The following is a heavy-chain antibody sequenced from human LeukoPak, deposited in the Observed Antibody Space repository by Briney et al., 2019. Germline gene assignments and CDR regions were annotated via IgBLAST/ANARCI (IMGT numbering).Heavy chain of an antibody. J-gene: IGHJ4*02. V-gene: IGHV3-48*04. CDR1: GFTFSSSS. CDR3: AGSILTGYPHFDH. Sequence: PGGSLRLSCTASGFTFSSSSMNWVRQAPGKGLEWVSYISSSGSTIYYADSVKGRFTISRDNAKNSLYLQMISLRAEDTAVYYCAGSILTGYPHFDHWGQGTLVTVSS. CDR2: ISSSGSTI. D-gene: IGHD3-9*01.